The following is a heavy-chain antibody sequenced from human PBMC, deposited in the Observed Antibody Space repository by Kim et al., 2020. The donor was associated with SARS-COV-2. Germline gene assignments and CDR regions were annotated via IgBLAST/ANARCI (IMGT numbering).Heavy chain of an antibody. J-gene: IGHJ3*02. Sequence: GGSLRLSCAASGLTVTDNYMGWVRQTPGKGLEWVSVIYRGGKTDYIDSVKGRFTLSRDNSKNTLYLQMNSLRVDDTAVYYCGSSSINWGADAFDIWGQGTMVTVSS. CDR3: GSSSINWGADAFDI. D-gene: IGHD7-27*01. V-gene: IGHV3-53*01. CDR2: IYRGGKT. CDR1: GLTVTDNY.